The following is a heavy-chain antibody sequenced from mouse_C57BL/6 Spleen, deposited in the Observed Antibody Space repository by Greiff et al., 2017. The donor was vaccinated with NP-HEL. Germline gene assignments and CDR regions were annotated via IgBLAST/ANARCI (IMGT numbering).Heavy chain of an antibody. CDR1: GFTFSSYA. CDR2: ISSGDDYI. V-gene: IGHV5-9-1*02. J-gene: IGHJ3*01. D-gene: IGHD2-4*01. Sequence: EVMLVESGEGLVKPGGSLKLSCAASGFTFSSYAMSWVRQTPEKRLEWVAYISSGDDYIYYADTVKGRFTISRDNARNTLYLQMSSLKSEDTAMYYCTRGIYDYDWFAYWGQGTLVTVSA. CDR3: TRGIYDYDWFAY.